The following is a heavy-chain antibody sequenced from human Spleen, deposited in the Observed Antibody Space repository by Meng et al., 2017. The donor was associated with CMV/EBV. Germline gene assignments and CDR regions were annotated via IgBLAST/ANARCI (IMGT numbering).Heavy chain of an antibody. CDR3: ASQILHSRSSHFPYYYAMDV. CDR2: INPNSGNT. CDR1: GGTFSSYA. V-gene: IGHV1-8*02. D-gene: IGHD6-6*01. Sequence: ASAKVSCKASGGTFSSYAISWVRQAPGQGLEWMGWINPNSGNTGYAQKFQGRVTMTRNTAISTTYMELSSLRSEDTAVYYCASQILHSRSSHFPYYYAMDVWGQGTTVTVSS. J-gene: IGHJ6*02.